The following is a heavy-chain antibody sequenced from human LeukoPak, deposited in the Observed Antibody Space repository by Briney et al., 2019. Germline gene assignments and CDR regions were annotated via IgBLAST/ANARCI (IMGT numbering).Heavy chain of an antibody. D-gene: IGHD6-19*01. CDR1: GFAFDDYA. CDR2: ISWDGGST. CDR3: AKDLRPYSSGWLSYFDY. V-gene: IGHV3-43D*03. Sequence: GGSLRLSCAASGFAFDDYAMHWVRQAPGKGLEWVSLISWDGGSTYYADSVKGRFTISRDNSKNSLYLQMNSLRAEDTALYYCAKDLRPYSSGWLSYFDYWGQGTLVTVSS. J-gene: IGHJ4*02.